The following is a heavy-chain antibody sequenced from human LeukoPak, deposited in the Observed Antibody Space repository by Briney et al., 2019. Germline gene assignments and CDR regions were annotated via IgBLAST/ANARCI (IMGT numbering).Heavy chain of an antibody. CDR3: VYYYGSGSGEY. CDR2: FYYSGST. D-gene: IGHD3-10*01. V-gene: IGHV4-39*01. CDR1: GGSITSSNYY. J-gene: IGHJ4*02. Sequence: PSETLSLTCTVSGGSITSSNYYWGWIRQPPGTGLEWIGSFYYSGSTNYNPSLKSRVTISVDTSKNQFSLKLSCVTAADTAFCYCVYYYGSGSGEYWGQGTLVTVSS.